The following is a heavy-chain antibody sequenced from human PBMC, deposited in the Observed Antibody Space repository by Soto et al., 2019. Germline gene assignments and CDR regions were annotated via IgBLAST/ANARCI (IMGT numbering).Heavy chain of an antibody. J-gene: IGHJ3*02. Sequence: EVQLVEAGGGLVQPGGSLRVSCAASGFTFSSHAMSWVRQAPGKGLEWVSSISGSGVTTDYADSVKGRFTISRDNSQKMLYLQMNSRRAGDTAVYYCAKEEREQQVVYDAFDMWGQGTMVTVSS. CDR2: ISGSGVTT. D-gene: IGHD6-13*01. V-gene: IGHV3-23*04. CDR1: GFTFSSHA. CDR3: AKEEREQQVVYDAFDM.